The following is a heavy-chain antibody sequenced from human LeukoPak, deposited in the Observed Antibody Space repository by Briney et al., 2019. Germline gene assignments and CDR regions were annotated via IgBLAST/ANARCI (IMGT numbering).Heavy chain of an antibody. V-gene: IGHV3-21*01. CDR2: ISSSSSYI. D-gene: IGHD6-25*01. Sequence: GGSLRLARAPSGFTFSSYSMNWVRQAAGKGLEWVSSISSSSSYIYYADSVKGRFTISRDNAKNSLYLQMNSLRAEDTAVYYCAGEISAAFHDDALDIWGQGTMVTVSS. J-gene: IGHJ3*02. CDR1: GFTFSSYS. CDR3: AGEISAAFHDDALDI.